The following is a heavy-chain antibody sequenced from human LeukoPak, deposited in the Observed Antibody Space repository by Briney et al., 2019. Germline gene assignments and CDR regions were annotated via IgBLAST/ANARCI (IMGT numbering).Heavy chain of an antibody. V-gene: IGHV4-61*02. J-gene: IGHJ4*02. D-gene: IGHD5-24*01. CDR3: ARDTRWLAIPVGFDY. CDR1: GGSISSGSYY. Sequence: PSETLSLTCTVSGGSISSGSYYWSWIRQPAGKGLEWIGRIYTSGSTNYNPSLKSRVTISVDTSKNQFSQKLSSVTAADTAVYYCARDTRWLAIPVGFDYWGQGTLVTVSS. CDR2: IYTSGST.